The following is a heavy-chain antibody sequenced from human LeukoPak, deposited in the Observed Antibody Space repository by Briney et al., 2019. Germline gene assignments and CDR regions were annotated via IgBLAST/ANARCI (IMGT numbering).Heavy chain of an antibody. CDR2: IYYSGTT. Sequence: SETLSLTWTVSGGSISSYYWSWIRQPPGKGQEWIGYIYYSGTTNYNPSLKSRVTISVDTSKNQFSLKLSSVTAADTAVYYCARGVYIAAAQYGYWGQGTLVTVSS. D-gene: IGHD6-13*01. V-gene: IGHV4-59*01. CDR3: ARGVYIAAAQYGY. CDR1: GGSISSYY. J-gene: IGHJ4*02.